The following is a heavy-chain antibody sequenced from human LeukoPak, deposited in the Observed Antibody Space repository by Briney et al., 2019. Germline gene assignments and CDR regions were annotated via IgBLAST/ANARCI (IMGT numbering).Heavy chain of an antibody. CDR1: GFTFSTYI. CDR2: ISGNSGYM. D-gene: IGHD3-22*01. V-gene: IGHV3-21*04. J-gene: IGHJ4*02. Sequence: GGSLRLSCAASGFTFSTYIMNWVRQAPGKGLEWVSSISGNSGYMYYADSVRGRFTISRDNAKNSLFLQMSSLRAEDTAVYYCAKAPALTHYYDSSGPYFDYWGQGTLVTVSS. CDR3: AKAPALTHYYDSSGPYFDY.